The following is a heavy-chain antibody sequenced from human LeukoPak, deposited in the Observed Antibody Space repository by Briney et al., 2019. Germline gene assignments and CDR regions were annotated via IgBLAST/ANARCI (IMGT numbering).Heavy chain of an antibody. J-gene: IGHJ4*02. Sequence: ASVKVSCKASGYTFTSYDINWVRQATGQGLEWMGWMNPNSGNTGYAQKFQGRVTMTRNTSISTAYMELSSLRSEDTAVYYCARDHILTGIIGDYFDYWGQGTLVTVSS. CDR2: MNPNSGNT. CDR1: GYTFTSYD. D-gene: IGHD3-9*01. CDR3: ARDHILTGIIGDYFDY. V-gene: IGHV1-8*01.